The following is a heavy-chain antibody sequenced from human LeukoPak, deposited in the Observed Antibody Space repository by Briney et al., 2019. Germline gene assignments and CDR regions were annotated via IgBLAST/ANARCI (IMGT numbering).Heavy chain of an antibody. D-gene: IGHD2-15*01. J-gene: IGHJ4*02. Sequence: GGSLRLSCAASGFTFSSYTMSWVRQAPGKGLEWVSTISSSGGSTYYTDSVKGRFTISRDNSKNTLYLQMNSQRAEDTAVYSCARELSGYYFDYWGQGTLVTVSS. CDR1: GFTFSSYT. CDR3: ARELSGYYFDY. CDR2: ISSSGGST. V-gene: IGHV3-23*01.